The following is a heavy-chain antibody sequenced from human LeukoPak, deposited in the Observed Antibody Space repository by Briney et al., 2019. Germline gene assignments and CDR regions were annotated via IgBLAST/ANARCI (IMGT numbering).Heavy chain of an antibody. V-gene: IGHV1-2*02. Sequence: ASVKVSCKASGYTFTDYYMHWVRQAPGQGLEWMGWINPSSGGTNYAQKSQGRVTVTRDTSISTAYMDLSRLRSDNTAVYYCARAGVWDYSDSSGYHNAAFDIWGQGTMATVSS. D-gene: IGHD3-22*01. J-gene: IGHJ3*02. CDR3: ARAGVWDYSDSSGYHNAAFDI. CDR2: INPSSGGT. CDR1: GYTFTDYY.